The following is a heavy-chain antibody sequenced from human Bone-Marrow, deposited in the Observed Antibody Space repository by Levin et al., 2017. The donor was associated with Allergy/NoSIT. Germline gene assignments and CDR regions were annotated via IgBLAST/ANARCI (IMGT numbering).Heavy chain of an antibody. D-gene: IGHD3-3*01. J-gene: IGHJ5*02. Sequence: PGGSLRLSCAVIGGTLTDHYWHWIRQAPGKGLEWIGEVNDNGNTVYNPSLKSRVTISVDTSKSQFSLRLTSVTAADTAVYFCARGQAGVLVRPFRFDPWGQGSLIKVSS. CDR3: ARGQAGVLVRPFRFDP. CDR2: VNDNGNT. V-gene: IGHV4-34*01. CDR1: GGTLTDHY.